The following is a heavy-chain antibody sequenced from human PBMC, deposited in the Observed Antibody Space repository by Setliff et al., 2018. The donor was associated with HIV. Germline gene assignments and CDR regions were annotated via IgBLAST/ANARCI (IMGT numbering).Heavy chain of an antibody. D-gene: IGHD1-1*01. CDR2: MHNSGST. CDR3: ARGGDGYNPGGGTFDH. Sequence: KPSETLSLTCTVSGDSISSSAYYWGWIRQPPGKGLEWIGSMHNSGSTYYNPSVKSRVTISADTSKNQFSLRLKSVTAAETAVYYCARGGDGYNPGGGTFDHWGQGTQVTVSS. CDR1: GDSISSSAYY. J-gene: IGHJ4*02. V-gene: IGHV4-39*07.